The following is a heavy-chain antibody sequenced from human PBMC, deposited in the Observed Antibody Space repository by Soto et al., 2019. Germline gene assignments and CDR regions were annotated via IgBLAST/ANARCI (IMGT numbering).Heavy chain of an antibody. CDR3: ARDADYYYGSGSDNRFDP. V-gene: IGHV1-18*01. CDR2: ISAYNGNT. Sequence: QVQLVQSGAEVKKPGASVKVSCKASGYTFTSYGISWVRQAPGQGLEWMGWISAYNGNTNYAQKLQGRVTMTTDTATSTAYMELRSLRSADTAVYYCARDADYYYGSGSDNRFDPWGQGTLVTVSS. J-gene: IGHJ5*02. D-gene: IGHD3-10*01. CDR1: GYTFTSYG.